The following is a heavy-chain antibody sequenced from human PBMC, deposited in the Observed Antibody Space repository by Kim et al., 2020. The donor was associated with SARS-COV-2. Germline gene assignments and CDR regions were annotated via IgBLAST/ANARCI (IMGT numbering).Heavy chain of an antibody. V-gene: IGHV3-21*01. Sequence: GGSLRLSCAASGFSFSSYSMNWVHQAPGKGLEWVSSISRDSNYIFYASSVEGRFTISRDNAKNSLYLQMNSLRGEDTAVYYCATRLVGAPLDYWGQGALVTVSS. J-gene: IGHJ4*02. CDR2: ISRDSNYI. D-gene: IGHD6-6*01. CDR3: ATRLVGAPLDY. CDR1: GFSFSSYS.